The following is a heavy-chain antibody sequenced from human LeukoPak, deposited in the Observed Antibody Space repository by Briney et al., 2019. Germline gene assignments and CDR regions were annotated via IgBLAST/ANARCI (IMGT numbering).Heavy chain of an antibody. J-gene: IGHJ4*02. CDR3: ARGVQFFDY. Sequence: PSETLSLTCTVSGGSISSYYWRWIRQPPGKGLEWIGYNYYSGSTNYNPSLKSRVTISVDTSKNQFSLKLSSVTAADTAVYYCARGVQFFDYWGQGTLVTVSS. V-gene: IGHV4-59*01. CDR1: GGSISSYY. CDR2: NYYSGST. D-gene: IGHD1-1*01.